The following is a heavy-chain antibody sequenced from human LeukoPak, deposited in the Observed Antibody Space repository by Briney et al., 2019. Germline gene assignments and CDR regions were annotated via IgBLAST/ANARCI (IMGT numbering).Heavy chain of an antibody. CDR2: INSDGSST. D-gene: IGHD2-21*02. V-gene: IGHV3-74*01. CDR3: AREVNCGGDCDYYYGMDV. J-gene: IGHJ6*02. CDR1: GFTFSSYW. Sequence: GGSLRLSCAASGFTFSSYWMHWVHQAPGKGLVWVSRINSDGSSTSYADSVKGRFTISRDNAKNTLYLQMNSLRAEDTAVYYCAREVNCGGDCDYYYGMDVWGQGTTVTVSS.